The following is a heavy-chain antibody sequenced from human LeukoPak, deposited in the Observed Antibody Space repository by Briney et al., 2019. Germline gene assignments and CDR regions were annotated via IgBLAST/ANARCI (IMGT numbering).Heavy chain of an antibody. V-gene: IGHV3-33*01. CDR1: GFTFSSYG. CDR3: ARDLSRGPRRGTFDI. Sequence: PGKSLRLSCAASGFTFSSYGMHWVRQAPGKGLEWVAGIWYDGTDKYYADSVKGRFNISRDNSKNTLYLQMNSLRAEDTALYYCARDLSRGPRRGTFDIWGQGTMVTVSS. D-gene: IGHD6-13*01. J-gene: IGHJ3*02. CDR2: IWYDGTDK.